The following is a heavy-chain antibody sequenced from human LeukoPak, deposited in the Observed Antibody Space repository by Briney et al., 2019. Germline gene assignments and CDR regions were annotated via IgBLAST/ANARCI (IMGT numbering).Heavy chain of an antibody. V-gene: IGHV3-23*01. CDR2: ISGSGGST. CDR3: AKDRRDSSGYYYSRFDY. D-gene: IGHD3-22*01. CDR1: GFTFSSYA. Sequence: GSLRLSCAASGFTFSSYAMSWVRPAPGKGLEWVSAISGSGGSTYYADSVKGRFTISRDKSKNTQYLQMNSLRAEDTAVYYCAKDRRDSSGYYYSRFDYWGQGTLVTVSS. J-gene: IGHJ4*02.